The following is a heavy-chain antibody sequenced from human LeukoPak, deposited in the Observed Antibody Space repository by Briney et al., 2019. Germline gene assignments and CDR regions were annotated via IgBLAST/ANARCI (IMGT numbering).Heavy chain of an antibody. CDR3: ARDGSDYYYDSSGYPRTPDY. D-gene: IGHD3-22*01. J-gene: IGHJ4*02. CDR2: ITPRGGTT. Sequence: ASVKVSCKASGGTFSSYYISWVRQPPGQGLEGMGKITPRGGTTNYAQRSRGGVTMTGDTSTSTVYMELSSLRSEDTAVYYCARDGSDYYYDSSGYPRTPDYWGQGTLVTVSS. V-gene: IGHV1-46*01. CDR1: GGTFSSYY.